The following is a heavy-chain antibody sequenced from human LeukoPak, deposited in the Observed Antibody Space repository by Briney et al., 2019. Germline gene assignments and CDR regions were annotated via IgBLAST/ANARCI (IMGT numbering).Heavy chain of an antibody. Sequence: PGGSLRLSCAASGFTFSSYGMHWVRQAPGKGLEWVAFIRYDGSNKYYADSVKGRFTISRDNSKNTLFLQMNSLRAEDTAVYYCAKDATLRTYCSGGSCPDYWGQGTLVTVSS. CDR3: AKDATLRTYCSGGSCPDY. V-gene: IGHV3-30*02. J-gene: IGHJ4*02. CDR1: GFTFSSYG. D-gene: IGHD2-15*01. CDR2: IRYDGSNK.